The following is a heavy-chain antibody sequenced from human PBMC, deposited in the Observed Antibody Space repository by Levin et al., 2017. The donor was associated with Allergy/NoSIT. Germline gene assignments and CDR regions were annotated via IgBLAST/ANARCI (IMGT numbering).Heavy chain of an antibody. D-gene: IGHD6-19*01. Sequence: PGGSLRLSCKGSGYSFTSYWIGWVRQMPGKGLEWMGIIYPGDSDTRYSPSFQGQVTISADKSISTAYLQWSSLKASDTAMYYCARGRSGWYGGILYFDYWGQGTLVTVSS. CDR3: ARGRSGWYGGILYFDY. J-gene: IGHJ4*02. CDR1: GYSFTSYW. V-gene: IGHV5-51*01. CDR2: IYPGDSDT.